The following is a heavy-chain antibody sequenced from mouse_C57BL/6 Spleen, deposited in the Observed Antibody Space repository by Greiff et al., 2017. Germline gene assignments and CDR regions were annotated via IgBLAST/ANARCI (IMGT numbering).Heavy chain of an antibody. V-gene: IGHV1-39*01. CDR2: INPIYGTT. D-gene: IGHD1-1*01. J-gene: IGHJ1*03. CDR3: AKGDYGSSYRYFDV. CDR1: GYSFTDYN. Sequence: EVQLQQSGPELVKPGASVKISCKASGYSFTDYNMNWVKQSNGKSLEWIGVINPIYGTTSYNQKFKGKATLTVDQSSSTAYMQLNSLTSEDSSVYYCAKGDYGSSYRYFDVWGKGTTVTVSS.